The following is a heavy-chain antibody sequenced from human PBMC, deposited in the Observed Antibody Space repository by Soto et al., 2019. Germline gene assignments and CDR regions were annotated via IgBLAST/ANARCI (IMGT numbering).Heavy chain of an antibody. CDR2: ISSSSSYI. D-gene: IGHD3-10*01. Sequence: GGSLRLSCAASGFTFSTYAMTWVRQAPGKGLEWVSSISSSSSYIYYADSVKGRFTISRDNAKNSLYLQMNSLRAEDTAVYYCAFAGSGSYSNVPDAFDIWGQGTMVTVSS. V-gene: IGHV3-21*01. J-gene: IGHJ3*02. CDR1: GFTFSTYA. CDR3: AFAGSGSYSNVPDAFDI.